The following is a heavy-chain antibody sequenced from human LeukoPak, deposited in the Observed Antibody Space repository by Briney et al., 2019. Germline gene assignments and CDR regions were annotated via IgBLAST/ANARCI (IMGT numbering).Heavy chain of an antibody. CDR3: ARVLETDCRGGSCYSGLDY. V-gene: IGHV3-7*01. Sequence: GGSLRLSCAASGFTFSSYWMSWVRQAPGKGLEWVANIKQDGSEKYYVDSVKGRFTISRDDAKNSVYLQMNSLRVEDTAVYYCARVLETDCRGGSCYSGLDYWGQGTLVTVSS. CDR2: IKQDGSEK. J-gene: IGHJ4*02. D-gene: IGHD2-15*01. CDR1: GFTFSSYW.